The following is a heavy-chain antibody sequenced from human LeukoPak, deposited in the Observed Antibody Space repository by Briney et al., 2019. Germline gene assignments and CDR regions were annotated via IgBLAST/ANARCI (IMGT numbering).Heavy chain of an antibody. CDR3: AREGAPGGLDY. V-gene: IGHV3-74*01. J-gene: IGHJ4*02. Sequence: GGSLRLSCAASGFTFSSYWMHWVRQVPGKGLVWVSRIKTDGSRIGYADSVRGRFTISRDNARNTLSLQMNSLRAGDTAVYYCAREGAPGGLDYWGQGILVTVSS. CDR2: IKTDGSRI. CDR1: GFTFSSYW. D-gene: IGHD3-16*01.